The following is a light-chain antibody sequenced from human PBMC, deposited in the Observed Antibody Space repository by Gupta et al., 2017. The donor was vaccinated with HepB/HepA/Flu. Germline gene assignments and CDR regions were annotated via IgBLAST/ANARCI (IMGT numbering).Light chain of an antibody. Sequence: EIVLTQSPGTLSLSPGERATLSCRASQSVSSSYLAWYQQKPGHAPRLLIYGASSRATGIPYRFSGSGSGTDFTLTISRLEPEDFAVYYCQQYGSSPWTFGQGTKVEIK. J-gene: IGKJ1*01. V-gene: IGKV3-20*01. CDR3: QQYGSSPWT. CDR1: QSVSSSY. CDR2: GAS.